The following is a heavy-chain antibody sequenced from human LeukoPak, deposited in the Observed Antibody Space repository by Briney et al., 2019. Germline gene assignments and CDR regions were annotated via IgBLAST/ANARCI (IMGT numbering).Heavy chain of an antibody. CDR3: ARAFYYYDSSGYYLSAFDI. V-gene: IGHV1-18*01. J-gene: IGHJ3*02. CDR2: ISAYNGNT. CDR1: GYTLTSYG. Sequence: GASVKVSCKASGYTLTSYGTSWVRQAPGQGLEWMGWISAYNGNTNYAQKLQGRVTMTTDTSTSTAYMELRSLRSDDTAVYYCARAFYYYDSSGYYLSAFDIWGQGTMVTVSS. D-gene: IGHD3-22*01.